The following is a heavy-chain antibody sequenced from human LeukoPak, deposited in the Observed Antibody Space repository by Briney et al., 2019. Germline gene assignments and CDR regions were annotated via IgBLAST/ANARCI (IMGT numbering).Heavy chain of an antibody. Sequence: SVKVSCKASGGTFSSYAISWVRQAPGQGLEWMGGIIPIFGTANYAQKFQGRVTITTDESTSTAYMELSSLRSEDTAVYYCARGLPTRYCSSTSCYKINYYYYMDVWGKGTTVTVSS. J-gene: IGHJ6*03. CDR2: IIPIFGTA. CDR3: ARGLPTRYCSSTSCYKINYYYYMDV. V-gene: IGHV1-69*05. D-gene: IGHD2-2*02. CDR1: GGTFSSYA.